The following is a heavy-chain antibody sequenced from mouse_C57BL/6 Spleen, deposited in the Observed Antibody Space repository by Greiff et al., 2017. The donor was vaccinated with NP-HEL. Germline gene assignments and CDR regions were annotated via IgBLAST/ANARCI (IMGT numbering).Heavy chain of an antibody. Sequence: QVQLQQSGAELARPGASVKMSCKASGYTFTSYTMHWVKQRPGQGLEWIGYINPSSGYTKYNPTFKDKATLTADKSSSTAYMQLSSLTSEDSAVYYCARGVEYYGSSYGYFDVWGTGTTVTVSS. V-gene: IGHV1-4*01. CDR3: ARGVEYYGSSYGYFDV. D-gene: IGHD1-1*01. CDR1: GYTFTSYT. CDR2: INPSSGYT. J-gene: IGHJ1*03.